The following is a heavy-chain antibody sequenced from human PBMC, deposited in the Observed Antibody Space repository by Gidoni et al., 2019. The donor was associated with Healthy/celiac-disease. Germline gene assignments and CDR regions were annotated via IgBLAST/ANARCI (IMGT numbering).Heavy chain of an antibody. Sequence: QVQLVQSGDEVKKPGSSVKVSCKASGGTFSSSAISWVRQAPGQGLEWMGGIIPIFGTANYAQKFQGRVTITADESTSTAYMELSSLRSEDTAVYYCARNVGSGGYTYYYYYYGMDVWGQGTTVTVSS. V-gene: IGHV1-69*01. D-gene: IGHD3-22*01. CDR1: GGTFSSSA. J-gene: IGHJ6*02. CDR2: IIPIFGTA. CDR3: ARNVGSGGYTYYYYYYGMDV.